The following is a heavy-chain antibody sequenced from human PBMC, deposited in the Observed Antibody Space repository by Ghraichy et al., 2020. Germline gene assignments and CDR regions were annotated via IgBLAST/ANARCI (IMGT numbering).Heavy chain of an antibody. CDR3: ARHLPQILDTKLGFDY. CDR2: VNPSNGDT. D-gene: IGHD6-13*01. CDR1: GYTFTNYY. J-gene: IGHJ4*02. V-gene: IGHV1-2*02. Sequence: ASVKVSCKASGYTFTNYYIHWVRQAPGQGLEWMGWVNPSNGDTTFVQKYQDRVTMTRDTSMTTAYMELTSLTSDDTAVYYCARHLPQILDTKLGFDYWGQGTPVTVSS.